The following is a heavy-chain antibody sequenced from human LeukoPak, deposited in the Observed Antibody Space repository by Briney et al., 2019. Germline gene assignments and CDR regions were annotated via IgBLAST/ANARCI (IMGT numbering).Heavy chain of an antibody. J-gene: IGHJ3*02. D-gene: IGHD4-11*01. CDR1: GYTFTSYD. CDR2: MNPNSGNT. Sequence: ASVKVSCKASGYTFTSYDINWVRQATGQGLEWMGWMNPNSGNTGYAQKFQGRVTMTEDTSTDTAYMELSSLRSEDTAVYYCATVVTLLDIWGQGTMVTVSS. CDR3: ATVVTLLDI. V-gene: IGHV1-8*01.